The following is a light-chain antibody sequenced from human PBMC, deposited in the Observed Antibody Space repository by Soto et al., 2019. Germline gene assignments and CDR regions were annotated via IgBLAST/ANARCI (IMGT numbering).Light chain of an antibody. J-gene: IGKJ1*01. CDR2: GAS. CDR3: QQTYTATRT. Sequence: DIQMTQSPSSLSASVGDRVTITCRASQSITIYLNWYQQQPGKAPRIXIYGASTLQTGVPSRFSGSGSMTDCTLTISDLQPEDFETYYCQQTYTATRTFGQGTKVDIK. V-gene: IGKV1-39*01. CDR1: QSITIY.